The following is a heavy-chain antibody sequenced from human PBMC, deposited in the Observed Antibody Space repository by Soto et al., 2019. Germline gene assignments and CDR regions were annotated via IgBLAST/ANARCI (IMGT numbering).Heavy chain of an antibody. D-gene: IGHD4-17*01. V-gene: IGHV4-34*01. Sequence: NPSETLSLTCAVYGGSFSGYYWSWIRQPPGKGLEWIGEINHSGSTNYNPSLKSRVTISVDTSKNQFSLKLSSVTAADTAVYYCARDSRATVTSYYFDYWGQGTLVTVS. J-gene: IGHJ4*02. CDR3: ARDSRATVTSYYFDY. CDR2: INHSGST. CDR1: GGSFSGYY.